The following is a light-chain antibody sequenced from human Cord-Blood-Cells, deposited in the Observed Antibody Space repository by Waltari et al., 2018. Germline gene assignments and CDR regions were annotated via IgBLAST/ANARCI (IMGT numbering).Light chain of an antibody. Sequence: QLVLTQSPSASASLGASVKLTCTLSSGHSSYAIAWHQQQPEKGPRYLMKLNSDGSHSKGDGIPDRFSGSSSGAARSLTSSSLQSEDDADYYCQTWGTGIQVFGGGTKPTVL. CDR2: LNSDGSH. CDR3: QTWGTGIQV. CDR1: SGHSSYA. J-gene: IGLJ3*02. V-gene: IGLV4-69*01.